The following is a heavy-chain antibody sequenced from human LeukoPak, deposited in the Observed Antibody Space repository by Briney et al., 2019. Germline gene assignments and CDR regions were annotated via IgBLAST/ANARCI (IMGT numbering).Heavy chain of an antibody. Sequence: PGGSLRLSCVASGFTFSSYSMNWVRQAPGKGLEWVSAISGSGSGTITYYADSVKGRFTISRDNSKNTLYLQMNSLRDEDTAVYYCAKLGQMAAEYWGQGTLVTVSS. J-gene: IGHJ4*02. CDR2: ISGSGSGTIT. CDR1: GFTFSSYS. CDR3: AKLGQMAAEY. D-gene: IGHD5-24*01. V-gene: IGHV3-23*01.